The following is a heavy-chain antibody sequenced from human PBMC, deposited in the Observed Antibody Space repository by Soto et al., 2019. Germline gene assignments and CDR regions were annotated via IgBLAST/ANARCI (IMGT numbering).Heavy chain of an antibody. D-gene: IGHD3-10*01. CDR1: GGSISSGGYY. J-gene: IGHJ6*02. Sequence: SETLSLTCTVSGGSISSGGYYWSWIRQHPGKGLEWIGYIYYSGSTYYNPSLKSRVTISVDTSKNQFSLKLSSVTAADTAVYYCARRSHYYGSGSFRPRGYYYGMDVWGQGTTVTVSS. CDR3: ARRSHYYGSGSFRPRGYYYGMDV. CDR2: IYYSGST. V-gene: IGHV4-31*03.